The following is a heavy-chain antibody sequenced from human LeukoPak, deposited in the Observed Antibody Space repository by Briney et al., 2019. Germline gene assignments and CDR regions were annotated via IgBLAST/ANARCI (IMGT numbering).Heavy chain of an antibody. CDR2: IHDSSGTI. Sequence: GGSLRLSCAASGFIFSNYQMNWVRQAPGKGLEWVSYIHDSSGTIHYADSVKGRFTISRDNAKNSLYLQINSLRAEDTAVYYCARKMTSVTTFDYWGQGTLVTVSS. CDR3: ARKMTSVTTFDY. J-gene: IGHJ4*02. D-gene: IGHD4-17*01. CDR1: GFIFSNYQ. V-gene: IGHV3-48*04.